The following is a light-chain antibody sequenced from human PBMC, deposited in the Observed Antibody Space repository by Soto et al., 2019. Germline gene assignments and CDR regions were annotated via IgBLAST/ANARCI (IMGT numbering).Light chain of an antibody. CDR2: EGS. Sequence: QSALTQPASVSGSPGQSITISCTGTSSDVGSYNLVSWYQQHPGKAPKLMIYEGSKRPSGVSNRFSGSKSATSASLAITGLRPEDEADYYCAAWDDSLSGLVFGRGTKLTVL. V-gene: IGLV2-14*02. CDR1: SSDVGSYNL. J-gene: IGLJ2*01. CDR3: AAWDDSLSGLV.